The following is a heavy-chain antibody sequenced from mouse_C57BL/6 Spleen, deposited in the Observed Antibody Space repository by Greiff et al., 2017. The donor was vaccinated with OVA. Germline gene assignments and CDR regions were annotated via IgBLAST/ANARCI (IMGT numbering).Heavy chain of an antibody. J-gene: IGHJ3*01. CDR1: GYAFSSSW. D-gene: IGHD1-1*01. CDR3: ARSYGSSVWFAY. V-gene: IGHV1-82*01. Sequence: VKLMESGPELVKPGASVKISCKASGYAFSSSWMNWVKQRPGKGLEWIGRIYPGDGDTNYNGKFKGKATLTADKSSSTAYMQLSSLTSEDSAVYFCARSYGSSVWFAYWGQGTLVTVSA. CDR2: IYPGDGDT.